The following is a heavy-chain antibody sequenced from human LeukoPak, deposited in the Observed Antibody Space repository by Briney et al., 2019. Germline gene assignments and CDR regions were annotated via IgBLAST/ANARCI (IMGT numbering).Heavy chain of an antibody. Sequence: PGRSLGLSCAASGFTFSSYGMHWVRQAPGKGLEWVAVISYDGSNKYYADSVKGRFTISRDNSKNTLYLQMNSLRAEDTAVYYCAKDSSGCFDYWGQGTLVTVSS. CDR2: ISYDGSNK. CDR3: AKDSSGCFDY. CDR1: GFTFSSYG. V-gene: IGHV3-30*18. D-gene: IGHD6-19*01. J-gene: IGHJ4*02.